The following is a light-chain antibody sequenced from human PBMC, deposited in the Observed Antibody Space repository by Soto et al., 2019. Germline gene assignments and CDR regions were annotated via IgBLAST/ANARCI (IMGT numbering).Light chain of an antibody. V-gene: IGLV2-11*01. CDR3: CSYAGSYTFYV. CDR1: SSDVGGYNY. J-gene: IGLJ1*01. CDR2: DVS. Sequence: QSVLTQPRSVSGAHGQSVSISCTETSSDVGGYNYVSWYQQHPGKAPKLMIYDVSKRPSGVPDRFSGSKSGNTASLTISGLQAEDEADYYCCSYAGSYTFYVFGTGTKVTVL.